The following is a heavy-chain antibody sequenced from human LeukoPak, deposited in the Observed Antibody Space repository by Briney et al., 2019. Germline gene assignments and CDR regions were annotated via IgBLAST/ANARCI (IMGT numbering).Heavy chain of an antibody. CDR2: ISSSSSYI. J-gene: IGHJ4*02. V-gene: IGHV3-21*01. CDR1: GFTFSSYG. Sequence: GGSLRLSCAASGFTFSSYGMSWVRQAPGKGLEWVSSISSSSSYIYYADSVKGRFTISRDNAKNTLYLQMNSLRAEDTAVYYCARDLYGASWYGNYFDYWGQGTLVTVSS. CDR3: ARDLYGASWYGNYFDY. D-gene: IGHD6-13*01.